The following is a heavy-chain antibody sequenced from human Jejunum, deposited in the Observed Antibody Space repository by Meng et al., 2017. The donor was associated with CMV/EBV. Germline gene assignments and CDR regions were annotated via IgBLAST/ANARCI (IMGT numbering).Heavy chain of an antibody. CDR1: FNTYV. Sequence: FNTYVINWVRHAPGQGLEWMGGIVPMYNIITGAQNFQGRVTITTDGPQTTVYMELSSLRSEDTAVYYCATKQRYCSGDNCYYYGMDVWGQGTTVTVSS. V-gene: IGHV1-69*05. J-gene: IGHJ6*02. D-gene: IGHD2-15*01. CDR2: IVPMYNII. CDR3: ATKQRYCSGDNCYYYGMDV.